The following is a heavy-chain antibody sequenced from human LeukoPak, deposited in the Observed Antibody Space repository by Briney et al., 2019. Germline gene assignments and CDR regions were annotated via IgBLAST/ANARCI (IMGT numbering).Heavy chain of an antibody. Sequence: GGSLRLSCAASGFTFSSYGMHWVRQAPGKGLEWVAFIRSDGSNKYYADSVKGRFTISRDNSKNTLYLQMNSLGAEDTAVYYCAKDDRWLQFCCWGQGTLVTVSA. CDR2: IRSDGSNK. V-gene: IGHV3-30*02. CDR1: GFTFSSYG. J-gene: IGHJ4*02. CDR3: AKDDRWLQFCC. D-gene: IGHD5-24*01.